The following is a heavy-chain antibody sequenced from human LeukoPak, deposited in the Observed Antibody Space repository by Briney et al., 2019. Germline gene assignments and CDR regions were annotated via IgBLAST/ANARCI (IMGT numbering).Heavy chain of an antibody. Sequence: GGSLRLSCAASGFTFSSYWMHWVRQAPGKGLVWVSRINSDGSSTSYADSVKGRLTTSRDNAKNSLYLQMNSLRAEDTAVYYCARADYDYVWGSYRQYYFDYWGQGTLVTVSS. J-gene: IGHJ4*02. V-gene: IGHV3-74*01. CDR1: GFTFSSYW. D-gene: IGHD3-16*02. CDR2: INSDGSST. CDR3: ARADYDYVWGSYRQYYFDY.